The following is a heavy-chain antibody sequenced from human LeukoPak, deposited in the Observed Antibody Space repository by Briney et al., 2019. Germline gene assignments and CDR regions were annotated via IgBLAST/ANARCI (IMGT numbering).Heavy chain of an antibody. CDR1: GYTFTGYY. D-gene: IGHD6-19*01. Sequence: GASVKVSCKASGYTFTGYYMHWVRQAPGQGLEWMGIINLSGGSTSYAQKFQGRVTMTRDTSTSTVYMELSSLRSEDTAVYYCAREGSGWSSYLRWFDPWGQGTLVTVSS. CDR3: AREGSGWSSYLRWFDP. J-gene: IGHJ5*02. CDR2: INLSGGST. V-gene: IGHV1-46*01.